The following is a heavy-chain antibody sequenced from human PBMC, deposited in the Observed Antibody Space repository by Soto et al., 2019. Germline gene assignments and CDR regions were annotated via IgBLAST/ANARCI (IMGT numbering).Heavy chain of an antibody. V-gene: IGHV6-1*01. CDR2: TYYRSKWYN. CDR3: ARDTGPVAVAGYYFDY. J-gene: IGHJ4*02. Sequence: QSQTLSLTCAISGDSVSSNSAAWNWIRQSPSRGLEWLGRTYYRSKWYNDYAVSVKSRITINPDTSKNQFSLQLNSVTPEDTAVYYCARDTGPVAVAGYYFDYWGQGTLVTVSS. CDR1: GDSVSSNSAA. D-gene: IGHD6-19*01.